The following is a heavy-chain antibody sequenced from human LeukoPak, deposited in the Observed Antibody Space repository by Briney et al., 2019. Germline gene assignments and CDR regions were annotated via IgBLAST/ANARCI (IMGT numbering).Heavy chain of an antibody. CDR3: AREGGLLSQDAFDI. J-gene: IGHJ3*02. CDR1: GGTFISYA. V-gene: IGHV1-69*13. Sequence: ASVKVSCKASGGTFISYAISWVRQAPGQGLEGMGGIIPIFGTANYAQKFQGRVTITADESTSTAYMELSSLRSEDTAVYYCAREGGLLSQDAFDIWGQGTMVTVSS. D-gene: IGHD3-10*01. CDR2: IIPIFGTA.